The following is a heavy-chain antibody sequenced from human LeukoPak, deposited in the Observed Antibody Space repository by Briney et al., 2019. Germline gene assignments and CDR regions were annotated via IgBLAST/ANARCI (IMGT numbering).Heavy chain of an antibody. CDR1: GGTFSSYA. V-gene: IGHV1-69*04. CDR3: ARVARPTLSGYDSKGWFDP. J-gene: IGHJ5*02. D-gene: IGHD5-12*01. Sequence: RASVKVSCKASGGTFSSYAISWVRQAPGQGLEWMGRIIPILGIANYAQKFQGRATITADKSTSTAYMELSSLRSEDTAVYYCARVARPTLSGYDSKGWFDPWGQGTLVTVSS. CDR2: IIPILGIA.